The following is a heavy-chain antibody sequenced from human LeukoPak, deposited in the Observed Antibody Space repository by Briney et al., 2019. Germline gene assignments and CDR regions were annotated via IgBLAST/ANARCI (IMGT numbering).Heavy chain of an antibody. J-gene: IGHJ3*02. V-gene: IGHV4-59*02. CDR1: GGSVSSYY. CDR3: ARAMVAAAGISAFDI. CDR2: IYYSGST. Sequence: SETLSLTCTVSGGSVSSYYWSWIRQPPGKGLEWIGYIYYSGSTNYNPSLKSRVTISVDRSKNQFSLKLSSVTAADTAVYYCARAMVAAAGISAFDIWGQGTMVTVSS. D-gene: IGHD6-13*01.